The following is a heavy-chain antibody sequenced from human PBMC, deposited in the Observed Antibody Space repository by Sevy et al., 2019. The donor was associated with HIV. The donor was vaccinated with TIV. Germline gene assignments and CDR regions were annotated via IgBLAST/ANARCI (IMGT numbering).Heavy chain of an antibody. CDR2: IIPIFGTA. CDR3: ARGPLRNYYDSSGHEY. Sequence: ASVKVSCKASGDTFSSYAISWVRQAPGQGLEWMGGIIPIFGTANYAQKFQGRVTITADESTSTAYMELSSLRSEDTAVYYCARGPLRNYYDSSGHEYWGQGTLVTVSS. D-gene: IGHD3-22*01. J-gene: IGHJ4*02. V-gene: IGHV1-69*13. CDR1: GDTFSSYA.